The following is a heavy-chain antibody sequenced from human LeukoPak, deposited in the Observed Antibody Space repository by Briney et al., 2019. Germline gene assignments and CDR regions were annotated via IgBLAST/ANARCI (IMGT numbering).Heavy chain of an antibody. D-gene: IGHD6-19*01. CDR1: GGSFSGYY. J-gene: IGHJ5*02. Sequence: SETLSLTCAVYGGSFSGYYWSWIRQPPGKGLEWIGEINHSGSTNYNPSLKSRVTISVDTSKNQFSLKLSSVTAADTAVYYCASIAVAGQRVKRYNWFDRWGQGTLVTVSS. CDR3: ASIAVAGQRVKRYNWFDR. V-gene: IGHV4-34*01. CDR2: INHSGST.